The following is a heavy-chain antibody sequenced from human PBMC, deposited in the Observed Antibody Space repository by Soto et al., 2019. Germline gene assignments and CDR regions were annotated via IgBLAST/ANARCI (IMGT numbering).Heavy chain of an antibody. CDR2: IYYIGSP. V-gene: IGHV4-59*08. CDR3: ARHVQWLVTFDY. Sequence: QVQLQESGPGLVKPSETLSLTCTVSGGSISSYYWSWIRQPPGKGLEWIGYIYYIGSPNYHPSLKSRGTLSVDTSKNQSSLKLSSVTAAETAVYYCARHVQWLVTFDYWGQGTLVTVSS. J-gene: IGHJ4*02. D-gene: IGHD6-19*01. CDR1: GGSISSYY.